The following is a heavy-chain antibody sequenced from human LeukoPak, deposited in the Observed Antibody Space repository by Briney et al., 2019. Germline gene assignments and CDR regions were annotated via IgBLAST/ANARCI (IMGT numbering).Heavy chain of an antibody. D-gene: IGHD2-21*01. CDR2: INPNSGGT. Sequence: ASVKVSCKASGYTITGYYLHWVRQAPGQGLEWMGRINPNSGGTNSAQKFQGRITMTRDTSLSTAYMELSGLRSDDTAVYYCARDRGGDTVSYFDYWGQGTLVTVSS. J-gene: IGHJ4*02. V-gene: IGHV1-2*06. CDR1: GYTITGYY. CDR3: ARDRGGDTVSYFDY.